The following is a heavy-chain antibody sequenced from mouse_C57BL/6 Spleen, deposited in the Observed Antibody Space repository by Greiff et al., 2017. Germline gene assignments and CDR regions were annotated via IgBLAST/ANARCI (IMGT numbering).Heavy chain of an antibody. D-gene: IGHD1-1*01. V-gene: IGHV5-12*01. J-gene: IGHJ2*01. CDR2: ISNGGGST. CDR1: GFTFSDYY. Sequence: EVKVVESGGGLVQPGGSLKLSCAASGFTFSDYYMYWVRQTPEKRLEWVAYISNGGGSTYYPDTVKGRFTISRDNAKNTLYLQMSRLKSEDTAMYYCARGGTTVVATNFDYWGQGTTLTVSS. CDR3: ARGGTTVVATNFDY.